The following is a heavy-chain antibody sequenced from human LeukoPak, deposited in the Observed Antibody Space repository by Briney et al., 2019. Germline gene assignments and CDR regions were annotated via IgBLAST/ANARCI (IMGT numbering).Heavy chain of an antibody. V-gene: IGHV3-7*01. J-gene: IGHJ4*02. D-gene: IGHD3-9*01. Sequence: GGSLRLSCAASGFTFSSYWMSWVRQAPGKGLEWVANIKQDGSEKYYVDSVKGRFTISRDNAKNSLYLQMNSLRAEDTAVYYCARGLSRYFDWLLFYYFDYWGQGTLVTVSS. CDR2: IKQDGSEK. CDR3: ARGLSRYFDWLLFYYFDY. CDR1: GFTFSSYW.